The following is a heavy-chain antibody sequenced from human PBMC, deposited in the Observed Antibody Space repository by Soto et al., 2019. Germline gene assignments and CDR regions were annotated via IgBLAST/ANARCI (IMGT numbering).Heavy chain of an antibody. J-gene: IGHJ4*02. V-gene: IGHV3-20*04. CDR2: INWNGGST. Sequence: EVQLVESGGGVVRPGGSLRLSCAASGFTFDDYGMSWVRQGPGKGLEWVSGINWNGGSTAYADSVKGRFTISRDSAKDSLYLQMNSLRAEDTAFYYCARGLNYDVLTGLDYWGQGTLGTVSS. D-gene: IGHD3-9*01. CDR1: GFTFDDYG. CDR3: ARGLNYDVLTGLDY.